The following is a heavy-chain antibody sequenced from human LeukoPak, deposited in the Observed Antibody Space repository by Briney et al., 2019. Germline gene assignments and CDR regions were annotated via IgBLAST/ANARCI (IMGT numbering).Heavy chain of an antibody. J-gene: IGHJ4*02. CDR3: AGGGVFDY. V-gene: IGHV3-21*01. Sequence: GGSLRLSCAASGFTFSIYFMNRVRQAPGKGLEWVSSISRTSEYIHYADSVRGRFAISRDNAKNTVYLQMNSLRAEDTAVYFLAGGGVFDYWGQGILVTVSA. D-gene: IGHD3-16*01. CDR2: ISRTSEYI. CDR1: GFTFSIYF.